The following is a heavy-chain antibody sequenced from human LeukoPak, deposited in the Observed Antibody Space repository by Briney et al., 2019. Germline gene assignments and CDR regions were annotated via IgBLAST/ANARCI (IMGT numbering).Heavy chain of an antibody. D-gene: IGHD4-23*01. CDR2: INPSGGST. CDR3: ARRLGLRWDLQAFDI. CDR1: GYTFTSYY. Sequence: GASVKVSCKASGYTFTSYYMHWVRQAPGQGLEWMGIINPSGGSTSYAQKFQGRVTITRNTSISTAYMEVSSLRSEDTAVYYCARRLGLRWDLQAFDIWGQGTMVTVSS. V-gene: IGHV1-46*01. J-gene: IGHJ3*02.